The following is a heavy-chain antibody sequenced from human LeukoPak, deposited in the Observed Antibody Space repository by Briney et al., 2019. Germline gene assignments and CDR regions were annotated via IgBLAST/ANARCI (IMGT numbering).Heavy chain of an antibody. J-gene: IGHJ4*02. Sequence: GGSLRLSCAASGFTLSSYMMNWVRQAPGKGLGWVSSISSSSSYIYYADSVKGRFTISRDNAKNSLYLQMNSLRAEDTAVYYCAKDPPRYYYDSSGMDWGQGTLVTVSS. V-gene: IGHV3-21*01. CDR1: GFTLSSYM. CDR3: AKDPPRYYYDSSGMD. CDR2: ISSSSSYI. D-gene: IGHD3-22*01.